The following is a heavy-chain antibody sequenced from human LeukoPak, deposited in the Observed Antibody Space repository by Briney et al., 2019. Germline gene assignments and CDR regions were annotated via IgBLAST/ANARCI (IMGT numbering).Heavy chain of an antibody. V-gene: IGHV3-48*04. Sequence: PGGSLRLSCAASGFTFSSYSMNWVRQAPGKGLEWVSYISSSGSTIYYADSVKGRFTISRDNAKNSLYLQMNSLRAEDTAIYYCVRDRGTYRPIDYWGQGTPVTVSS. J-gene: IGHJ4*02. CDR2: ISSSGSTI. D-gene: IGHD1-26*01. CDR3: VRDRGTYRPIDY. CDR1: GFTFSSYS.